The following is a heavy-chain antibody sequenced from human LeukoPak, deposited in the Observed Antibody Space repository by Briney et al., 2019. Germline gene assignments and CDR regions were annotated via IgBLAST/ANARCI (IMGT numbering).Heavy chain of an antibody. V-gene: IGHV1-69*05. CDR1: GGTYSSYA. CDR3: ARDLVDYYDSSGYWPFDY. J-gene: IGHJ4*02. CDR2: IIPIFGTA. D-gene: IGHD3-22*01. Sequence: RASVKVSCKASGGTYSSYAISWVRQAPGQGLEWMGRIIPIFGTANYAQKFQGRVTITTDESTSTAYMELSSLRSEDTAVYYCARDLVDYYDSSGYWPFDYWGQGTLVTVSS.